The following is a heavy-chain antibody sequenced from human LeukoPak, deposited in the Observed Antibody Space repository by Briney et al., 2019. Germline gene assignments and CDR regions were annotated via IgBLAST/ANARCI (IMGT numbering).Heavy chain of an antibody. J-gene: IGHJ3*02. V-gene: IGHV4-59*01. CDR2: IYYSGST. D-gene: IGHD3-16*02. CDR3: ARVPVRGFDYVWGSYRPHSDAFDI. Sequence: PSETLSLTCTVSGGSISSYYWSWIRQPPGKGLEWIGYIYYSGSTNYNPSLKSRVTISVDTSKNQFSLKLSSVTAADTAVYYCARVPVRGFDYVWGSYRPHSDAFDIWGQGTMATVSS. CDR1: GGSISSYY.